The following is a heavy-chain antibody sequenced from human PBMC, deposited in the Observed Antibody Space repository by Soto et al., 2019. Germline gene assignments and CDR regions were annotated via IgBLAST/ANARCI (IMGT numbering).Heavy chain of an antibody. D-gene: IGHD5-18*01. CDR1: GFTFSSYA. J-gene: IGHJ4*02. V-gene: IGHV3-23*01. CDR3: AKTSLYSYGLYYFDY. Sequence: GGSLRLSCAASGFTFSSYAMSWVRQAPGKGLEWVSAISGSGGSTYYADSVKGRFTISRDHSKNTLYLEMNSLRAEDTAVYYCAKTSLYSYGLYYFDYWGQGTLVTVSS. CDR2: ISGSGGST.